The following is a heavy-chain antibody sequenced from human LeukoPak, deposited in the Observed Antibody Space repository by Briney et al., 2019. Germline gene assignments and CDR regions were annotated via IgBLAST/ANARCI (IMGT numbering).Heavy chain of an antibody. Sequence: PGGSLRLSCAASGFTFSSYGMHWVRQAPGKGLEWVAVIWYDGSNKYYADSVKGRFTISRDNSKNTLYLQMNSLRAEDTAVYYCARDQRQKPDNYDFWSGYYTHGPVDYWGQGTLVTVSS. CDR2: IWYDGSNK. V-gene: IGHV3-33*01. D-gene: IGHD3-3*01. CDR1: GFTFSSYG. CDR3: ARDQRQKPDNYDFWSGYYTHGPVDY. J-gene: IGHJ4*02.